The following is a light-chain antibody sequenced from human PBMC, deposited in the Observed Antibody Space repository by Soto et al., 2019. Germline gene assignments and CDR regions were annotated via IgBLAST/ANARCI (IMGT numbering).Light chain of an antibody. V-gene: IGLV1-40*01. CDR2: DNS. Sequence: QSVLTQPPSVSGAPGQRVTISCTGSSSNIGTIYDVHWYQQLPGTAPKLLIYDNSHRPSGVPDRFPVSKSGTSASLAITGLQAEDEADYYCQSYDSSLSGYVFGTGNKVTVL. CDR1: SSNIGTIYD. CDR3: QSYDSSLSGYV. J-gene: IGLJ1*01.